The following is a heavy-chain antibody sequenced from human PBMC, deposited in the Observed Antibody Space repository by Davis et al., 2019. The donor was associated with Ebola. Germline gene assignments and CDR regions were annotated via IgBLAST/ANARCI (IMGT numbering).Heavy chain of an antibody. CDR2: IIPIFGTA. V-gene: IGHV1-69*13. D-gene: IGHD1-14*01. CDR1: GGTFSSYA. J-gene: IGHJ6*02. CDR3: ARDSYRAYYYYYGMDV. Sequence: SVKVSCKASGGTFSSYAISWVRQAPGQGLEWMGGIIPIFGTANYAQKFQGRVTITADESTSTAYMELSSLRSEDTAVYYCARDSYRAYYYYYGMDVWGQGTTVTVSS.